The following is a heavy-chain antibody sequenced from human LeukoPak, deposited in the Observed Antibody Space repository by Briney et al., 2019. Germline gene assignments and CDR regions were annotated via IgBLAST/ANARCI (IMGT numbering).Heavy chain of an antibody. Sequence: SETLSLTCTVSGGSISSSSYYWGWIRQPPGKGLEWIGSIYYSGSAYYNPSLKSRVTISVDTSKNQFSLRMSSVTAADTAVYYCARGAGDYALTTLDSWGQGALGTVSS. CDR1: GGSISSSSYY. CDR2: IYYSGSA. J-gene: IGHJ4*02. V-gene: IGHV4-39*01. D-gene: IGHD4-17*01. CDR3: ARGAGDYALTTLDS.